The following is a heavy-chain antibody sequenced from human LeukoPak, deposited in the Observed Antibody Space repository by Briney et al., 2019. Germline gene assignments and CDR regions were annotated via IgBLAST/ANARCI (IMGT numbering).Heavy chain of an antibody. V-gene: IGHV1-69*04. CDR3: ARAPTVVTPLDY. D-gene: IGHD4-23*01. Sequence: VASVKVSCKASGGTFSSYAISWVRQAPGQGLEWMGRIIPILGIANYAQKFQGRVTITADKSTSTAYMELSSLRSEDTAVYYCARAPTVVTPLDYWGQGTLVTVSS. CDR2: IIPILGIA. J-gene: IGHJ4*02. CDR1: GGTFSSYA.